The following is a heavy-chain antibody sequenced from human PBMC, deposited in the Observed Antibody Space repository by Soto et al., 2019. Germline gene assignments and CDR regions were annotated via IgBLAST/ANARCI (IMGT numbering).Heavy chain of an antibody. J-gene: IGHJ4*02. Sequence: PSETLSLTCTVSGGSLSSGDYYWSWIRQPPGKGLEWIGYIYYSGSTYYNPSLKSRVTISVDTSKNQFSLKLSSVTAADTAVYYCARSWYCTNGVCSYFDYWGQGTLVTVSS. CDR3: ARSWYCTNGVCSYFDY. CDR2: IYYSGST. CDR1: GGSLSSGDYY. D-gene: IGHD2-8*01. V-gene: IGHV4-30-4*01.